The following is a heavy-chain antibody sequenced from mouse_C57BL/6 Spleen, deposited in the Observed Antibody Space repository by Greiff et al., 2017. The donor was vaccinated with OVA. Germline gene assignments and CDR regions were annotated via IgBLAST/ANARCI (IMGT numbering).Heavy chain of an antibody. CDR3: ARAHYYGSSYYAMDY. J-gene: IGHJ4*01. D-gene: IGHD1-1*01. CDR1: GYTFTSYW. Sequence: QVQLKQPGTELVKPGASVKLSCKASGYTFTSYWMHWVKQRPGQGLEWIGNINPSNGGTNYNEKFKSKATLTVDKSSSTAYMQLSSLTSEDSAVYYCARAHYYGSSYYAMDYWGQGTSVTVSS. V-gene: IGHV1-53*01. CDR2: INPSNGGT.